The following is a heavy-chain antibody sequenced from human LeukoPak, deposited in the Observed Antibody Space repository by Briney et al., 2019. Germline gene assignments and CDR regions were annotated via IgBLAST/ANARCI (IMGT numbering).Heavy chain of an antibody. CDR2: IYYSGST. CDR1: GGSISSSSYY. J-gene: IGHJ5*02. V-gene: IGHV4-39*01. D-gene: IGHD5-18*01. Sequence: PSETLSLTCTVSGGSISSSSYYWGWIRQPPGKGLEWIGSIYYSGSTYYNPSLKSRVTISVDTSKNQFSLKLTSVTAADTAVYYCARHTGVQLWNPNWFDPWGQGTLVTVSS. CDR3: ARHTGVQLWNPNWFDP.